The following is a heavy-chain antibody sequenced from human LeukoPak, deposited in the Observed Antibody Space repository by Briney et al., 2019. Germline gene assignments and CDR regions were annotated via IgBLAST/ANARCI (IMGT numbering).Heavy chain of an antibody. Sequence: SETQSLTCTVSGGSISSYYWSWIRQPPGKGLEWIGYIYHSGNTYYNPSLKSRVTISVDRSKNQFSLKLSSVTAADTAVYYCARNVYYDSSGYYYRFYYYGMDVWGQGTTVTVSS. V-gene: IGHV4-59*01. D-gene: IGHD3-22*01. CDR1: GGSISSYY. CDR2: IYHSGNT. CDR3: ARNVYYDSSGYYYRFYYYGMDV. J-gene: IGHJ6*02.